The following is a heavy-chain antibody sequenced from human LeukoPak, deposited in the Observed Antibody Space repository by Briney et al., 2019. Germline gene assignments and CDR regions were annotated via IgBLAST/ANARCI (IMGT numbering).Heavy chain of an antibody. J-gene: IGHJ4*02. D-gene: IGHD2-2*01. Sequence: GASVKVSCKASGYTFSDYYMHWVRQAPGQGLEWMGWINPLSGGTNYAQKFQGRVTMTRDTSISTAYMELSRLISGDTAVYYCARVVGLQDIVVVSAAVLFDYWGQGTLVTVSS. CDR1: GYTFSDYY. CDR2: INPLSGGT. CDR3: ARVVGLQDIVVVSAAVLFDY. V-gene: IGHV1-2*02.